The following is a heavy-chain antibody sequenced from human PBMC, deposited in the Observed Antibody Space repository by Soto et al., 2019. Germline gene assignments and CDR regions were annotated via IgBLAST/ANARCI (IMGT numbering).Heavy chain of an antibody. CDR3: ARVGFPGQWLVRSRAWRWFDP. J-gene: IGHJ5*02. CDR1: GGSFSGYY. D-gene: IGHD6-19*01. V-gene: IGHV4-34*01. CDR2: INHSGST. Sequence: AETLSLTCAVYGGSFSGYYWSWILQPLGQGLEWIGEINHSGSTNYNPSLKSRVTISVDTSKNQFSLKLSSVTAADTAMYYCARVGFPGQWLVRSRAWRWFDPWCQGTLVT.